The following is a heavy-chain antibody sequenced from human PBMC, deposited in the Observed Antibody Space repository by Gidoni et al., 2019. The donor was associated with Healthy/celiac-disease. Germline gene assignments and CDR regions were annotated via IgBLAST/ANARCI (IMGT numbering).Heavy chain of an antibody. CDR2: INAGNGNT. V-gene: IGHV1-3*01. CDR1: GYTFTRYA. J-gene: IGHJ4*02. D-gene: IGHD1-26*01. CDR3: ARSILSGVGATPVDY. Sequence: QVQLVQSGAEVKKPGASVKVSCKASGYTFTRYAMHWVRQAPGQRLEWMGWINAGNGNTKYSQKFQGRVTITRDTSASTAYMELSSLRSEDTAVYYCARSILSGVGATPVDYWGQGTLVTVSS.